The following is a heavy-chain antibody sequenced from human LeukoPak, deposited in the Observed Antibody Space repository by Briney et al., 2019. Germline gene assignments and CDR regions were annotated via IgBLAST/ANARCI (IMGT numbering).Heavy chain of an antibody. V-gene: IGHV3-23*01. J-gene: IGHJ4*02. CDR1: GFTFSSYA. CDR2: ISGSGGST. D-gene: IGHD3-22*01. Sequence: GSLRLSCAASGFTFSSYAMSWVRHAPGKGLEWVSAISGSGGSTYYADSVKGRFTISTDNSKTTQYLQRNSLRAEDTAVYYCAKVLSDYYDSSGYYFDYWGQGTLVAVSS. CDR3: AKVLSDYYDSSGYYFDY.